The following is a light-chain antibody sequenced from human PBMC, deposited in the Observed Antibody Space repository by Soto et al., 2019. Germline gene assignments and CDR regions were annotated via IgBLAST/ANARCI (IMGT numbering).Light chain of an antibody. Sequence: LTQPASVCGSPGQSIPISCTGTSSDVGSYNLVSWYQQHPGKAPKLMIYEGSKRPSGVSNRFSGSKSGNTASLTISGLQAEDEADYYCCSYAGSSTLYVFGTGPKVTVL. J-gene: IGLJ1*01. CDR3: CSYAGSSTLYV. V-gene: IGLV2-23*01. CDR1: SSDVGSYNL. CDR2: EGS.